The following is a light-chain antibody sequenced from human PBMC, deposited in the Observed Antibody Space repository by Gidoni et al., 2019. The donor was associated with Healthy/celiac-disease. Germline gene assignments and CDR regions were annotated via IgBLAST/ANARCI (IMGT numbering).Light chain of an antibody. CDR3: QQYGSSPCS. CDR1: QSVSNSY. Sequence: EIVLTQSPGTLSLSLGERATLSCRASQSVSNSYLAWYQQKPGQAPRLLIYGASSRATGIPDRFSGSGSGTDFTLTISRLEPEDFAVYYCQQYGSSPCSFGQGTKLEIK. V-gene: IGKV3-20*01. J-gene: IGKJ2*04. CDR2: GAS.